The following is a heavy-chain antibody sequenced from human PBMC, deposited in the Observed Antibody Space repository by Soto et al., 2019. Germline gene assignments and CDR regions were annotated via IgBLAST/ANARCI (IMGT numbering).Heavy chain of an antibody. D-gene: IGHD1-1*01. CDR2: ISSSSSFI. J-gene: IGHJ5*02. CDR3: ARGALIGNTNWFGP. CDR1: GFTFSSYS. Sequence: GGSLRLSCAASGFTFSSYSMNWVRQAPGKGLEWVSSISSSSSFIYYADSVKGRFTISRDNAKNSLYLQMNSLRAEDTAVYYCARGALIGNTNWFGPWGQGTLVTVSS. V-gene: IGHV3-21*01.